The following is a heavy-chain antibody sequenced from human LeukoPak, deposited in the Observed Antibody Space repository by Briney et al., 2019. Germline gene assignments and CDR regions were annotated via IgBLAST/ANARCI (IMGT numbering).Heavy chain of an antibody. Sequence: PSETLSLTCAVYGESFSGYYWSWIRQPPGKGLEWIGEINHSGSTNYNPSLKSRVTISVDTSKNQFSLKLSSVTAADTAVYYCARGGRYYDFWSGYPAAIDYWGQGTLVTVSS. CDR2: INHSGST. D-gene: IGHD3-3*01. CDR1: GESFSGYY. V-gene: IGHV4-34*01. J-gene: IGHJ4*02. CDR3: ARGGRYYDFWSGYPAAIDY.